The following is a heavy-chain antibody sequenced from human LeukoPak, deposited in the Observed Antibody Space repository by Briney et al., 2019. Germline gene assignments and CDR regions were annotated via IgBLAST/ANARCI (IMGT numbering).Heavy chain of an antibody. CDR3: ARDYGLNCYPTSCAGAFDF. CDR1: GFTVSSNY. CDR2: IYSGGST. Sequence: GGSLRLSCAASGFTVSSNYMSWVRQAPGKGLEWVSVIYSGGSTYYADSVKGRFTISRDNSKNTLYLQMNSLRAEDTAVYYCARDYGLNCYPTSCAGAFDFWGQGTMVTVSS. V-gene: IGHV3-66*01. D-gene: IGHD3-9*01. J-gene: IGHJ3*01.